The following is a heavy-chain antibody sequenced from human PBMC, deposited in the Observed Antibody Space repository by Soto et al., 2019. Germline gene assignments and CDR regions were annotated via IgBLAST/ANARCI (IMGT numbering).Heavy chain of an antibody. CDR1: GYTFTSYG. D-gene: IGHD3-22*01. V-gene: IGHV1-18*01. Sequence: GASVKVSCKASGYTFTSYGVSWVRQAPGQGLEWMGWINTYNGNTNYAQKVQGRVTMTTDTSTSTAYMELRSLRSDDTAVYYCARDGYYDSSGKLYNWFDPWGQGTLVTVSS. CDR2: INTYNGNT. CDR3: ARDGYYDSSGKLYNWFDP. J-gene: IGHJ5*02.